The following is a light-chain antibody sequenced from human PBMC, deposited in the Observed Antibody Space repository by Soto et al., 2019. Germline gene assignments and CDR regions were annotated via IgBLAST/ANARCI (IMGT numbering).Light chain of an antibody. J-gene: IGKJ5*01. V-gene: IGKV1-5*01. CDR1: QNISIW. Sequence: DMRMTQVRSTLFTYDGDSFTTTCRASQNISIWLAWYQQRPGRAPRLLIYDSSSLESGVPSTFSGSGSGTEFSLTISNLRPDDFATYYCQHYHIFPITFCQGTLLEIK. CDR3: QHYHIFPIT. CDR2: DSS.